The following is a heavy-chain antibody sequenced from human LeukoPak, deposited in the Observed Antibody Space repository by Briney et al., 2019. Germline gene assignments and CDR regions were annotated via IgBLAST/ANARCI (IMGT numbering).Heavy chain of an antibody. Sequence: ASVNVSCKASGYTFTSYGISWVRQAPGQGLEWMGWISAYNGNTNYAQKLQGRVTMTTDTSTSTAYMELRSLRSDDTAVYYCAFSNSSGFYYYGMDVWGQGTTVTVSS. D-gene: IGHD3-22*01. CDR1: GYTFTSYG. V-gene: IGHV1-18*01. CDR2: ISAYNGNT. CDR3: AFSNSSGFYYYGMDV. J-gene: IGHJ6*02.